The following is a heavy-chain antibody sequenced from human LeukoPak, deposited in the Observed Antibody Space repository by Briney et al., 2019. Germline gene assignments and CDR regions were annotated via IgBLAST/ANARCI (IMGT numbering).Heavy chain of an antibody. CDR3: AKNGRGTYPSYFDY. CDR1: GFTFRNYV. CDR2: TSSDLNVK. D-gene: IGHD1-26*01. V-gene: IGHV3-30*18. J-gene: IGHJ4*02. Sequence: GGSLRLSCAASGFTFRNYVIHWVRQAPGKGLEWVAVTSSDLNVKLYADSVKGRFTISRDNSKNTLYLQMNSLRAEDTAVYYCAKNGRGTYPSYFDYWGQGTLVTVSS.